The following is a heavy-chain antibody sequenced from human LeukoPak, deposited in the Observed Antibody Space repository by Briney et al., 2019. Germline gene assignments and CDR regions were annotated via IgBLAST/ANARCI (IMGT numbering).Heavy chain of an antibody. CDR3: ARSGYSYMNY. Sequence: SETLSLTCAVYGGSFSGYYWSWIRQPPGKGLEWIEEINHSGSTNYNPSLKSRVTISVDTSKNQFSLKLSSVTAADTAVYYCARSGYSYMNYWGQGTLVTVSS. CDR2: INHSGST. CDR1: GGSFSGYY. D-gene: IGHD5-18*01. J-gene: IGHJ4*02. V-gene: IGHV4-34*01.